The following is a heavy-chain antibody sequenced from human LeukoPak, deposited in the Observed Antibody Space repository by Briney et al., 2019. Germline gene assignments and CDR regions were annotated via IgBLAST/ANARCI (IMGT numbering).Heavy chain of an antibody. CDR3: ARAHDYYDSSGYYY. CDR1: GYTFTSYD. J-gene: IGHJ4*02. D-gene: IGHD3-22*01. Sequence: GASVKVSCKASGYTFTSYDINWVRQATGQGLEWMGWMNPNSGNTGYAQKFQGRVTITRNTSISTAYMELSSLRSEDTVVYYCARAHDYYDSSGYYYWGQGTLVTVSS. CDR2: MNPNSGNT. V-gene: IGHV1-8*03.